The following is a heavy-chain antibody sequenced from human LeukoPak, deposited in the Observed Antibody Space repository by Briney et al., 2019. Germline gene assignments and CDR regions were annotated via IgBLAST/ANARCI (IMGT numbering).Heavy chain of an antibody. Sequence: GRSLRLSCAAPGFTVSSNYMSWVRQAPGKGLEWVSVIYSGGSTYYADSVKGRFTISRDNSKNTLYLQMNSLRAEDTAVYYCARGGGYYPIDYWGQGTLVTVSS. V-gene: IGHV3-53*01. J-gene: IGHJ4*02. CDR3: ARGGGYYPIDY. CDR1: GFTVSSNY. D-gene: IGHD2-15*01. CDR2: IYSGGST.